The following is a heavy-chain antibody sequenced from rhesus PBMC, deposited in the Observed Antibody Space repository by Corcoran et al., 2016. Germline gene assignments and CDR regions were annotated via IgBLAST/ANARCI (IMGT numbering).Heavy chain of an antibody. CDR2: IIGRSAAT. Sequence: QVQLQESGPGLVKPSETLSLTCAVSGGSVSSGHWWNWIRQPPGKGLEWIGYIIGRSAATYYNPSLKSRVTFARDTSKNHFSLRLNSVTAADTAVYYCARGSTVDYWGPGVLVTVSS. CDR1: GGSVSSGHW. CDR3: ARGSTVDY. J-gene: IGHJ4*01. V-gene: IGHV4-65*01.